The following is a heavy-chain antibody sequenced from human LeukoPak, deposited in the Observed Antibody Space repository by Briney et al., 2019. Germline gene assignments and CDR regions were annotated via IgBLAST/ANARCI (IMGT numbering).Heavy chain of an antibody. V-gene: IGHV1-69*05. CDR2: IIPFFGTG. Sequence: SVKVSCKASGITFSSSVMSWVRQAPGQGLEWMGGIIPFFGTGTYAQKFQRRVTITTDESTSTAYMELSSLRSDDTAVYYCARGGGGSAPFDYWGQGTLVSVSS. D-gene: IGHD3-16*01. CDR1: GITFSSSV. CDR3: ARGGGGSAPFDY. J-gene: IGHJ4*02.